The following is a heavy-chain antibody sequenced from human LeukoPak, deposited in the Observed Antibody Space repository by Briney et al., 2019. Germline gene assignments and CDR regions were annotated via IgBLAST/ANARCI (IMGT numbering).Heavy chain of an antibody. CDR1: GYTFTDYF. CDR2: INPNSGAT. V-gene: IGHV1-2*02. J-gene: IGHJ3*02. CDR3: ARELSAVGRWGAFDM. Sequence: GASVKVSCKASGYTFTDYFMHWIRQAPGQGLEWMGWINPNSGATSYAQKFQGRVTMTRDTSINTGNMELTGLRFDDTAVYYCARELSAVGRWGAFDMWGQGTMVTVSS. D-gene: IGHD6-13*01.